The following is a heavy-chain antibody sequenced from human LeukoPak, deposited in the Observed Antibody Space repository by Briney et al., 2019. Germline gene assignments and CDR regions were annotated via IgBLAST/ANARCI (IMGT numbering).Heavy chain of an antibody. Sequence: SETLSLTCTVSGYSISSAYYWGWIRQPPGKGLEWIGSIYYSGSTYYNPSLKSRVTISVDTSKNQFSLKLSSVTAADTAVYYCARMGGYSYGYINWYFDLWGRGTLVTVSS. CDR1: GYSISSAYY. CDR3: ARMGGYSYGYINWYFDL. CDR2: IYYSGST. D-gene: IGHD5-18*01. J-gene: IGHJ2*01. V-gene: IGHV4-38-2*02.